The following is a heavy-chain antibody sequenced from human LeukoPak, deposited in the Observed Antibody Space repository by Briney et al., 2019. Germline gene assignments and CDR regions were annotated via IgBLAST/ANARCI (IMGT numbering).Heavy chain of an antibody. CDR3: AKDLEDYYDSSGYPFLDY. D-gene: IGHD3-22*01. J-gene: IGHJ4*02. CDR1: GFTFSSYG. Sequence: GGSLRLSCAASGFTFSSYGMHWVRQAPGKGLEWVAFIRYDGSNKYYADSVKGRFTISRDNSKNTLYLQMNSLRVEDTAVYYCAKDLEDYYDSSGYPFLDYWGQETLVTVSS. CDR2: IRYDGSNK. V-gene: IGHV3-30*02.